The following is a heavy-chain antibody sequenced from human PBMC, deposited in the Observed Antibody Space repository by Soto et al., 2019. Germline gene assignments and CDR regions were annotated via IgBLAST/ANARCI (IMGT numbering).Heavy chain of an antibody. CDR1: GFTLSSYD. CDR2: ISRKGNNI. Sequence: GGSLRLSCSASGFTLSSYDMHWVRQAPGKGLEYVSGISRKGNNIYYADSVKGRFTISRDTFKDTLFLQMTSLRAEDTAVYYCVKEEIVVVGGFDYWGQGTLVTVSS. V-gene: IGHV3-64D*06. D-gene: IGHD1-26*01. J-gene: IGHJ4*02. CDR3: VKEEIVVVGGFDY.